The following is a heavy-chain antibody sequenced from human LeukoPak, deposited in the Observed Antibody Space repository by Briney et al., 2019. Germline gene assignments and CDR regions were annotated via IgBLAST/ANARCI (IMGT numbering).Heavy chain of an antibody. Sequence: SETLSLTCTVSGGSISSYYWSWIRQPPGKGLEWIGYIYYSGSTNYNPSLKSRVTISVDTSKNQFPLKLSSVTAADTAVYYCARVSGYALPDFDYWGRGTLVTVSS. V-gene: IGHV4-59*01. CDR2: IYYSGST. D-gene: IGHD5-12*01. CDR1: GGSISSYY. CDR3: ARVSGYALPDFDY. J-gene: IGHJ4*02.